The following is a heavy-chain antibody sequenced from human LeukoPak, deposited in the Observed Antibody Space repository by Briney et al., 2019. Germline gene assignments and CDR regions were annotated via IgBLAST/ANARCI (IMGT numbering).Heavy chain of an antibody. Sequence: SETLSLTCSVSGASISGGTYYWGWIRQPPGKGLEWIGSIYYAGSTYDNPSLKSRVTISVDTSKNQFSLKLSSVTAADTAVYYCARRGGSGRAFDYWGQGTLVTVSS. V-gene: IGHV4-39*01. J-gene: IGHJ4*02. D-gene: IGHD1-26*01. CDR3: ARRGGSGRAFDY. CDR1: GASISGGTYY. CDR2: IYYAGST.